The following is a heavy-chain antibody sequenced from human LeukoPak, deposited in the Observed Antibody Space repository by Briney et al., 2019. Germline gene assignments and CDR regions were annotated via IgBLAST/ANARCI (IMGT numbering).Heavy chain of an antibody. D-gene: IGHD3-22*01. V-gene: IGHV3-48*01. J-gene: IGHJ5*02. CDR1: GFTFSSYS. CDR3: AKEVYYDSSGYFRPNWFDP. Sequence: GGSLRLSCAASGFTFSSYSMNWVRQAPGKGLEWVSYISSSSSTIYYADSVKGRFTISRDNAKNSLYLQMNSLRAEDTAVYYCAKEVYYDSSGYFRPNWFDPWGQGTLVTVSS. CDR2: ISSSSSTI.